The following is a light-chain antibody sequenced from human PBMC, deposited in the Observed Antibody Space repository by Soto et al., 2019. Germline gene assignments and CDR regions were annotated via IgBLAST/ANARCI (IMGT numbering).Light chain of an antibody. V-gene: IGKV3-20*01. Sequence: EIVLTQSPGTLSLSPGERATLSCRASQSVSSSFLAWYQQKPGQTPRLLIYGASTRATGIPDRFRGSGSGTDFTLTISRLEPEDVGVYYCQQYGSSPLTFGGGTKVEIK. CDR1: QSVSSSF. CDR2: GAS. J-gene: IGKJ4*01. CDR3: QQYGSSPLT.